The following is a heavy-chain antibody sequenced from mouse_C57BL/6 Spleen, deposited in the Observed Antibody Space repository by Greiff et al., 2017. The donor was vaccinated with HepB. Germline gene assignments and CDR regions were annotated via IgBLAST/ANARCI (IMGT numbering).Heavy chain of an antibody. CDR3: ARSFTGYYFDY. Sequence: VQLKESGPELVKPGDSVKISCKASGYSFTGYFMNWVMQSHGKSLEWIGRINPYNGDTFYNQKFKGKATLTVDKSSSTAHMELRSLTSEDSAVYYCARSFTGYYFDYWGQGTTLTVSS. D-gene: IGHD1-1*01. CDR2: INPYNGDT. CDR1: GYSFTGYF. V-gene: IGHV1-20*01. J-gene: IGHJ2*01.